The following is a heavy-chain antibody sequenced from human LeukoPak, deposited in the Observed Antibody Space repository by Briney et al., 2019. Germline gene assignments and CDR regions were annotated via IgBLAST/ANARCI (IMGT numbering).Heavy chain of an antibody. CDR1: GFTFSSYA. J-gene: IGHJ4*02. D-gene: IGHD5-18*01. CDR2: ISFDGSNK. Sequence: GGSLRLSCAASGFTFSSYAMHWVRQAPGKGLDWLTVISFDGSNKYYADSVKGRFTISRDNSKNTLYLQMNSVRAEDTAVYYCARDLRGSSRTAIDYWGQGTLVTVSS. CDR3: ARDLRGSSRTAIDY. V-gene: IGHV3-30*04.